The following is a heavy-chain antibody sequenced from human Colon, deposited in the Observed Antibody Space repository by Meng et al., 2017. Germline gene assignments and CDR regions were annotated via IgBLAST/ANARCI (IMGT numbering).Heavy chain of an antibody. V-gene: IGHV4-61*01. J-gene: IGHJ6*02. CDR3: AKTSSNWFTSYNGMDV. D-gene: IGHD6-13*01. Sequence: SETLSLTCTVPGGSVSSASHYWSWIRQSPGKGLEWIGHVYHSGDTNYNPSLKSRVTLSVDTSKNQFSLKLTSVTAADTDVYYCAKTSSNWFTSYNGMDVWGQGTTVTVSS. CDR1: GGSVSSASHY. CDR2: VYHSGDT.